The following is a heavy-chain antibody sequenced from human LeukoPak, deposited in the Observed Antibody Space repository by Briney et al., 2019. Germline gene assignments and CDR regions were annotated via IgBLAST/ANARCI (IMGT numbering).Heavy chain of an antibody. CDR1: GGSISDYY. Sequence: PSETLSLTCTVSGGSISDYYGSWIRQPAGKGLEWIGRIYTSGSTDYNPSLKSRVTMSVDTSKNQFSLELNSVTAADTAVYYCARTSTLGGYYFCYMDVWGKGTTVSVSS. CDR3: ARTSTLGGYYFCYMDV. CDR2: IYTSGST. J-gene: IGHJ6*03. V-gene: IGHV4-4*07.